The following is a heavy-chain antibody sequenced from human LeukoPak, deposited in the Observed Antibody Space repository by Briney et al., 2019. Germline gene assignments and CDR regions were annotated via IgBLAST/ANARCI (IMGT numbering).Heavy chain of an antibody. J-gene: IGHJ4*02. CDR2: ISGSGGST. V-gene: IGHV3-23*01. Sequence: GGSLRLSCAASGFTFSSYAMSWVRQAPGKGLEWVSAISGSGGSTYCADSVKGRFTISRDNSKNTLYLQMNSLRAEDTAVYYCAKDARPPYCGGDCYSGFDYWGQGTLVTVSS. CDR3: AKDARPPYCGGDCYSGFDY. CDR1: GFTFSSYA. D-gene: IGHD2-21*01.